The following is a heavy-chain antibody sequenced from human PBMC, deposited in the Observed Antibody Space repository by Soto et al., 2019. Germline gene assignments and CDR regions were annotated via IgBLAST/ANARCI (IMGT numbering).Heavy chain of an antibody. CDR1: GFTFSSYS. CDR3: ARPRGHYYYYYYMDV. J-gene: IGHJ6*03. Sequence: EVQLVESGGGLVKPGGSLRLSCAASGFTFSSYSMNWVRQAPGKGLEWVSSISSSSSYIYYADSVKGRFTISRDNAKNSLYLQMNSLRAEDTAVYYCARPRGHYYYYYYMDVWGKGTTVTVSS. D-gene: IGHD3-10*01. CDR2: ISSSSSYI. V-gene: IGHV3-21*01.